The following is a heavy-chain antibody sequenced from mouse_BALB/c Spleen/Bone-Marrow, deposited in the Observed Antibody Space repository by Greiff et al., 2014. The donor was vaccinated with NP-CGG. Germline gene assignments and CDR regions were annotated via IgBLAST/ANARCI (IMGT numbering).Heavy chain of an antibody. CDR2: ISSGSSTI. Sequence: EVQLVESGGGLVQPGGSRKLSCAASGFTFSSFGMHWVRQAPEKGLEWVAYISSGSSTIYYADTVKGRFTISRDNPKNTLFLQMTGLRSEDTAMYYCARGSYYVMDYWGQGTSVTVSS. CDR1: GFTFSSFG. V-gene: IGHV5-17*02. CDR3: ARGSYYVMDY. J-gene: IGHJ4*01.